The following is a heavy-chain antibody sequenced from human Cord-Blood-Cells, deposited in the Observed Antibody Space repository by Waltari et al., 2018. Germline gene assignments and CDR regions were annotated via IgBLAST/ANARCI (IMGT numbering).Heavy chain of an antibody. CDR1: GGSISSGGYY. D-gene: IGHD4-17*01. Sequence: QVQLQESGPGLVKPSQTLSLTCTVSGGSISSGGYYWSWIRQHPGKGLEWIGYIYYRGSTYYNPSLKGRVTISVDTSKNQFSLKLSSGTAADTAVYYCARAPDYGDYLGSAIDYWGQGTLVTVSS. J-gene: IGHJ4*02. V-gene: IGHV4-31*03. CDR2: IYYRGST. CDR3: ARAPDYGDYLGSAIDY.